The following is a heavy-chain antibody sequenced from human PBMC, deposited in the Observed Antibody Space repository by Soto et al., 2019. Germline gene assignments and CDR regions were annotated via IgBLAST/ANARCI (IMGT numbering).Heavy chain of an antibody. Sequence: QVQLQESGPGLVKPSETLSLACTVSGGSFGNYYWSWIRQSPGKGLEWIGYIYYRGSTNYNPSLKSRADRSIDTSKHQLAQRLSSVAAADSAVYCCATGLFVPHNYVYYGVDVWGHGTAVTISS. D-gene: IGHD7-27*01. CDR1: GGSFGNYY. CDR2: IYYRGST. J-gene: IGHJ6*02. V-gene: IGHV4-59*01. CDR3: ATGLFVPHNYVYYGVDV.